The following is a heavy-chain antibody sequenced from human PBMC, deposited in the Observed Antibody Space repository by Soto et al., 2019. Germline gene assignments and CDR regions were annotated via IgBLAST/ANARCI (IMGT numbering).Heavy chain of an antibody. CDR2: INPSGGST. V-gene: IGHV1-46*01. D-gene: IGHD6-6*01. J-gene: IGHJ6*02. Sequence: QVQLVQSGAEVKKPGASVKVSCKASGYTFTSYYMHWVRQAPGQGLEWMGIINPSGGSTSYAQKCQGRVTMTRDTSTSTVYMELSSLRSEDTAVYYCARSSQRYYYGMDVWGQGTTVTVSS. CDR1: GYTFTSYY. CDR3: ARSSQRYYYGMDV.